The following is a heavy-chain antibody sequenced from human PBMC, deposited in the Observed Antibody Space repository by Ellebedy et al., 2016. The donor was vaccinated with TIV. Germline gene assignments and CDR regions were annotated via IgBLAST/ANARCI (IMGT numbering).Heavy chain of an antibody. D-gene: IGHD3-22*01. J-gene: IGHJ4*02. CDR2: ISGSGGST. Sequence: GGSLRLSXAASGFTFSSYAMSWVRQAPGKGLEWVSAISGSGGSTYYADSVKGRFTISRDNSKNTLYLQMNSLRAEDTAVYYCAKDCYYDSSGYREYFDYWGQGTLVTVSS. CDR3: AKDCYYDSSGYREYFDY. CDR1: GFTFSSYA. V-gene: IGHV3-23*01.